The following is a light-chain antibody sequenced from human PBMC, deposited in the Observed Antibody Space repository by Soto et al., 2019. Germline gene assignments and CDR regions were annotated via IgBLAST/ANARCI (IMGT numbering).Light chain of an antibody. V-gene: IGLV2-23*01. CDR1: SSDVGSYNL. CDR2: EGS. CDR3: CSYAGSSFR. J-gene: IGLJ3*02. Sequence: QSVLTQPASVSGSPGQSITISCTGTSSDVGSYNLVSWYQQHPGKAPKLMIYEGSKRPSGVSNRFSGSKSGNTASLTISGLQAEDEADYYCCSYAGSSFRFGGWTKVTVL.